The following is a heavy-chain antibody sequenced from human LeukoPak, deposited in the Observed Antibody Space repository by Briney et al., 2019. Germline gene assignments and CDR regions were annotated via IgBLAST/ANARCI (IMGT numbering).Heavy chain of an antibody. V-gene: IGHV3-23*01. CDR2: ISGSGGST. J-gene: IGHJ5*02. D-gene: IGHD2-2*03. CDR3: AGYCSSTSCLNWFDP. CDR1: GFTFSSYA. Sequence: GGSLRLSCAASGFTFSSYAMSWIRQAPGKGLEWVSAISGSGGSTYYADSVKGRFTISRDNSKNTLYLQMNSLRAEDTAVYYCAGYCSSTSCLNWFDPWGQGTLVTVSS.